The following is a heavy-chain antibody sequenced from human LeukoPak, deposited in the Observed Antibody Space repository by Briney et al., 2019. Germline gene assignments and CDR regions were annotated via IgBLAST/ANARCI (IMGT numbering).Heavy chain of an antibody. D-gene: IGHD3-22*01. CDR1: GGTFSSYA. V-gene: IGHV1-18*01. Sequence: GASVKVSCKASGGTFSSYAISWVRQAPGQGLEWMGWISAYNGNTNYAQKLQGRVTMTTDTSTSTAYMELRSLRSDDTAVYYCARDAYYYDSSGYYYLDYWGQGTLVTVSS. CDR3: ARDAYYYDSSGYYYLDY. J-gene: IGHJ4*02. CDR2: ISAYNGNT.